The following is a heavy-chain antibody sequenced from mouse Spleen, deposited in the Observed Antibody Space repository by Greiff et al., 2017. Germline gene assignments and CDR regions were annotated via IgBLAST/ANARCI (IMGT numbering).Heavy chain of an antibody. J-gene: IGHJ4*01. CDR3: ARGHDYDYAMDY. CDR1: GFTFSSYA. V-gene: IGHV5-6-5*01. Sequence: EVQLVESGGGLVKPGGSLKLSCAASGFTFSSYAMSWVRQTPEKRLEWVASISSGGSTYYPDSVKGRFTISRDNARNILYLQMSSLRSEDTAMYYCARGHDYDYAMDYWGQGTSVTVSS. D-gene: IGHD2-4*01. CDR2: ISSGGST.